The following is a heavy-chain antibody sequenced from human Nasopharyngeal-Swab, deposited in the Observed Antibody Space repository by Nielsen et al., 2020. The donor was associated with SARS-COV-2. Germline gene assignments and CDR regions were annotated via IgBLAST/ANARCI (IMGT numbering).Heavy chain of an antibody. Sequence: GESLKISCAASGFTFSSYGMHWVRQAPGKGLEWVAVIWYDGSNKYYADSVKGRFTISRDNSKNTLYLQMNSLRAEDTAVYYCARGHGVGDFGYWGQGTLVTVSS. CDR3: ARGHGVGDFGY. CDR1: GFTFSSYG. D-gene: IGHD1-26*01. J-gene: IGHJ4*02. CDR2: IWYDGSNK. V-gene: IGHV3-33*01.